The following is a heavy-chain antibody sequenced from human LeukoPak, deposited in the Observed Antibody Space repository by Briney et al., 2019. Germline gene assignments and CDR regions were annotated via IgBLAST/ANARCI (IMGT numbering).Heavy chain of an antibody. CDR2: INHSGST. J-gene: IGHJ6*02. Sequence: PSETLSLTCAVYGGSFSGYYWSWIRQPPGKGLEWIGEINHSGSTNYNPSLKSRVTISVDTSKSQFSLKLSSVTAADTAVYYCARGRAAASSWWDYYYYGMDVWGQGTTVTVSS. V-gene: IGHV4-34*01. CDR3: ARGRAAASSWWDYYYYGMDV. D-gene: IGHD6-13*01. CDR1: GGSFSGYY.